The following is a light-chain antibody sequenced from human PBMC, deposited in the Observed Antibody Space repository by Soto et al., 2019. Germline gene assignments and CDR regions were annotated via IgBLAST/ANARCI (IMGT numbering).Light chain of an antibody. V-gene: IGLV6-57*04. CDR1: SGSIASNY. Sequence: NFMLTQPNSVSESPGKTVTIYCTRSSGSIASNYVQWYQQRPGSAPTPVIYEDNERPSGVPDRFSGSIDSSSNSASLTISGLKTDDEADYYCQSYHSGNVVFGGGTKLTVL. CDR2: EDN. J-gene: IGLJ2*01. CDR3: QSYHSGNVV.